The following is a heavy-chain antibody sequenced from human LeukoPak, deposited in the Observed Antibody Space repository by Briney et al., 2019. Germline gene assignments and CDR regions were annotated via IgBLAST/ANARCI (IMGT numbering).Heavy chain of an antibody. Sequence: ASVKVSCKASGYTFTSYYMHWVRQAPGQGLEWMGVSNPSGVGTNYAQKFQGRVTMTRDTSTTTVYMDLSSLRSEDTAVYYCAREESGGYFDYWGQGTLVTVSS. J-gene: IGHJ4*02. CDR1: GYTFTSYY. V-gene: IGHV1-46*01. CDR3: AREESGGYFDY. CDR2: SNPSGVGT. D-gene: IGHD2-8*02.